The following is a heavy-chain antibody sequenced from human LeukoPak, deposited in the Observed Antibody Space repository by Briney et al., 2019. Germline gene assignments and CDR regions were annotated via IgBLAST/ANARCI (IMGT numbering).Heavy chain of an antibody. D-gene: IGHD3-9*01. CDR1: GYTFTGYF. CDR3: ARDAQYFDYLSPFDY. J-gene: IGHJ4*02. CDR2: INPNTGGT. Sequence: GASVKVSCKASGYTFTGYFVHWVRQAPGQGLEWMGWINPNTGGTDYAQKFQGRVTMSRDTSISTAYMEMTRLTSDDTAVYYCARDAQYFDYLSPFDYWGQGTLITVSS. V-gene: IGHV1-2*02.